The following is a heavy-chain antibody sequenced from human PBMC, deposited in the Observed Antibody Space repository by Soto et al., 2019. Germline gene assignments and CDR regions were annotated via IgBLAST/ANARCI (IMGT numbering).Heavy chain of an antibody. CDR3: ARHIVVVTAISGYYYYGMDV. Sequence: SETLSLTCTVSGASISSSYWSWIRQPPGKGLEWIGYIFHSGTTNYNPSLKSRVTISVDTSKNQFSLNLSSLTTADTAVYYCARHIVVVTAISGYYYYGMDVWGQGTTVTVSS. V-gene: IGHV4-59*01. J-gene: IGHJ6*02. CDR1: GASISSSY. D-gene: IGHD2-21*02. CDR2: IFHSGTT.